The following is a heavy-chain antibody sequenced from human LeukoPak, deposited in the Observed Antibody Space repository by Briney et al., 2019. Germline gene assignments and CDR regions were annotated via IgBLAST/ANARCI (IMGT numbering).Heavy chain of an antibody. Sequence: PSETLSLTCTVSGASITSYYWSWIRQPPGKGLEWIGFFSYSGSANYNPSLKSRVTISVDTSKNQFSLKLSSVTAADTAVYYCARSYSSSWYAFHWFDPWGQGTLVTVSS. CDR1: GASITSYY. D-gene: IGHD6-13*01. V-gene: IGHV4-59*01. CDR3: ARSYSSSWYAFHWFDP. J-gene: IGHJ5*02. CDR2: FSYSGSA.